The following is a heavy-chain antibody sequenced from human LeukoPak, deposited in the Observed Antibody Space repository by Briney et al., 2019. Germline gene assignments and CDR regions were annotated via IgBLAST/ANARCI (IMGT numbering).Heavy chain of an antibody. CDR2: IYYSGST. CDR3: ARDQDQYSYGYGYYGMDV. D-gene: IGHD5-18*01. CDR1: GGSISSSSYY. Sequence: PSETLSLTCTVSGGSISSSSYYWGWIRQPLGKGLEWIGSIYYSGSTYYNPSLKSRVTISVDTSKNQFSLKLSSVTAADTAVYYCARDQDQYSYGYGYYGMDVWGQGTTVTVSS. J-gene: IGHJ6*02. V-gene: IGHV4-39*07.